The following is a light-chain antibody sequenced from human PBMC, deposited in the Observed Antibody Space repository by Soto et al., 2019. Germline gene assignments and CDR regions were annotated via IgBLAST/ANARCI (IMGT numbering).Light chain of an antibody. J-gene: IGLJ3*02. CDR2: EVN. CDR3: SSYAGNNILV. V-gene: IGLV2-8*01. Sequence: QPVLTQPPSASGSPGQSVTISCTGTSSDVGGYNYVAWYQQHPGNAPKLMIYEVNKRPSGVPDRFSGSKSGNTASLTVSGLQAEDEADYYCSSYAGNNILVFGGGTKLTVL. CDR1: SSDVGGYNY.